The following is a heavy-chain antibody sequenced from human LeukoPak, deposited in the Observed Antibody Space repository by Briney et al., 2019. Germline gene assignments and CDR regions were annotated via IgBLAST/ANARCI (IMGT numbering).Heavy chain of an antibody. CDR3: ASGGYSSGWYGSFDI. CDR1: GASISSSDYY. CDR2: LYSGGLT. J-gene: IGHJ3*02. V-gene: IGHV4-39*01. Sequence: PSETLSLTCTVSGASISSSDYYWGWIRQPPGKGVEWIGSLYSGGLTYYNPSLKSRVTISVDTSKNQFSLKVTSVTAADTAVYSCASGGYSSGWYGSFDIWGQWTVVTVSS. D-gene: IGHD6-19*01.